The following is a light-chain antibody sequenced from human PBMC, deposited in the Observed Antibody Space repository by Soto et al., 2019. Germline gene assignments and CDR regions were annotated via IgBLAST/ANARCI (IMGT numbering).Light chain of an antibody. CDR2: DNN. J-gene: IGLJ1*01. CDR1: SSNIGNNY. CDR3: GTWDSRLSVYV. Sequence: QSVLTQSPSVSAAPGQKVTISCSVSSSNIGNNYVSWYQQLPGTAPKLLIHDNNKRPSGIPDRFSGSKSGTSATLGITGLQTGDEADYYCGTWDSRLSVYVFGTGTKVTVL. V-gene: IGLV1-51*01.